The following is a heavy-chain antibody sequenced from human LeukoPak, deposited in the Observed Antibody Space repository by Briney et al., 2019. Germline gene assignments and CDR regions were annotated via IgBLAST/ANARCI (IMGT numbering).Heavy chain of an antibody. Sequence: ASVKVSCNASGYTFTSYGISWVRQAPGQGLEWMGWISTYNGNTNYAQKLQGRVTMTTDTSTSTPYMELRSLRSDDTAVYYCAREAHYDILTGYSPLDYWAREPWSPSPQ. CDR1: GYTFTSYG. J-gene: IGHJ4*02. CDR2: ISTYNGNT. CDR3: AREAHYDILTGYSPLDY. V-gene: IGHV1-18*01. D-gene: IGHD3-9*01.